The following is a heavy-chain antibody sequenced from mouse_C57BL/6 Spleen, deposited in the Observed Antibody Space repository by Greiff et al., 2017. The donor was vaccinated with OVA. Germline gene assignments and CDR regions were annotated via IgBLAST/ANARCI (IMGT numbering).Heavy chain of an antibody. Sequence: EVKLMESGGGLVKPGGSLKLSCAASGFTFSDYGMHWVRQAPEKGLEWVAYISSGSSTIYYADTVKGRFTISRDNAKNTLFLQMTSLRSEDTAMYYCARHGRYYFDYWGQGTTLTVSS. J-gene: IGHJ2*01. CDR2: ISSGSSTI. CDR1: GFTFSDYG. V-gene: IGHV5-17*01. CDR3: ARHGRYYFDY.